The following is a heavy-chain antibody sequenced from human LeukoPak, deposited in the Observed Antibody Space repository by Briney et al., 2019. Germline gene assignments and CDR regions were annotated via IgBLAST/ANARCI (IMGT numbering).Heavy chain of an antibody. J-gene: IGHJ5*02. D-gene: IGHD4-17*01. Sequence: SETLSLTCTVSGGSISSGGYYWSWIRQHPGKGLEWIGYIYYSGSTYYNPSLKSRVTISVDTSKNQFSLKLSSVTAADTAVYYCARGSYGDYVFRFNWFDPWGQGTLVTVSS. CDR2: IYYSGST. CDR1: GGSISSGGYY. V-gene: IGHV4-31*03. CDR3: ARGSYGDYVFRFNWFDP.